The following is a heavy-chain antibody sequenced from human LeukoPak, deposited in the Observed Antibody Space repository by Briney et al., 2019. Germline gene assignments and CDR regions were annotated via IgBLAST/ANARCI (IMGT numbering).Heavy chain of an antibody. Sequence: SETLSLTCTVSGGSISSYYWSWIRQPPGKGLEWIGYIHYSGSTNYNPSLKSRVTISVDTSKNQFSLKLSSVTAADTAVYYCVGGSAGYSSGFPGDYWGQGTLVTVSS. D-gene: IGHD6-19*01. V-gene: IGHV4-59*01. CDR1: GGSISSYY. J-gene: IGHJ4*02. CDR2: IHYSGST. CDR3: VGGSAGYSSGFPGDY.